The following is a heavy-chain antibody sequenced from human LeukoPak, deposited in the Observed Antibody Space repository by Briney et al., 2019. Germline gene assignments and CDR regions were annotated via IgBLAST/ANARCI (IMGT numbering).Heavy chain of an antibody. CDR1: GGSISSSSYY. CDR3: ARDWTQLVVPAFFDY. J-gene: IGHJ4*02. V-gene: IGHV4-39*07. Sequence: PSETLSLTCTVSGGSISSSSYYWGWIRQPPGKGLEWIGSIYYSGSTYYNPSLKSRVTISVDTSKNQFSLKLSSVTAADTAVYYCARDWTQLVVPAFFDYWGQGTLVTASS. D-gene: IGHD2-2*01. CDR2: IYYSGST.